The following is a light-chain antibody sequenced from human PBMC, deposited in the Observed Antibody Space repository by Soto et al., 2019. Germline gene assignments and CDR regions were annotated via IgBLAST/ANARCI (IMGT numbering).Light chain of an antibody. CDR3: SSYTRTSTLYV. CDR1: SSDIGGYNY. V-gene: IGLV2-14*03. Sequence: QSALTQPASASGSPGQSITISCTGTSSDIGGYNYVSWYQQLPGKVPTLIIYDVSNRPSGVHDRFSGSKSGNAASLTISGLQEEDEADDYCSSYTRTSTLYVFGTGTKVTVL. CDR2: DVS. J-gene: IGLJ1*01.